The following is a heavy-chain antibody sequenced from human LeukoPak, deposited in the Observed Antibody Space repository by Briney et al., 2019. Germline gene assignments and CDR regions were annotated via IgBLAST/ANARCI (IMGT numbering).Heavy chain of an antibody. CDR1: GFTISTYA. V-gene: IGHV3-23*01. CDR3: AREQSGTRGWYTVDY. J-gene: IGHJ4*02. D-gene: IGHD6-19*01. Sequence: PGGSLKLSCAASGFTISTYAITWVRQGPGKGLEWVSAIRPDGDRTYYANSVRGRFTISRGNSKDTVYLQINGLRVEDTAVYYCAREQSGTRGWYTVDYWGQGTLVTVSS. CDR2: IRPDGDRT.